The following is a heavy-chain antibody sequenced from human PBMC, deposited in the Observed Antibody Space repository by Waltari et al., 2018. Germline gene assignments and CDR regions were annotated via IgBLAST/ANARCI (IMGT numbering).Heavy chain of an antibody. J-gene: IGHJ5*02. D-gene: IGHD3-10*01. Sequence: QVQLQPWAAGLSKPSETLSLTCAVYGGSFSGYYWSWIRQPPGKGLEWIGEINHSGSTNYNPSLKSRVTISVDTSKNQFSLKLSSVTAADTAVYYCASTRVGLDPWGQGTLVTVSS. CDR1: GGSFSGYY. CDR2: INHSGST. V-gene: IGHV4-34*01. CDR3: ASTRVGLDP.